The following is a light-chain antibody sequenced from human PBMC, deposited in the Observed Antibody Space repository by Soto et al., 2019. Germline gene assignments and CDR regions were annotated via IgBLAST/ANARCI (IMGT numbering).Light chain of an antibody. CDR1: QSITSR. V-gene: IGKV1-5*01. CDR2: DAS. Sequence: DIQMTQSPSTLSSSAGDRATITCRASQSITSRLAWYQQKPGKAPQLLIYDASSWESGVPSRFSGSGSGTDFTLTISSLQPDDFATYYCQQYSSSLWPFGQGTKVEIK. J-gene: IGKJ1*01. CDR3: QQYSSSLWP.